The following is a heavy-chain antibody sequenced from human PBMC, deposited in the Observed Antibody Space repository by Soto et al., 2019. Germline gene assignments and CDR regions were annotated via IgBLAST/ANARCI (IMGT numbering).Heavy chain of an antibody. V-gene: IGHV3-23*01. J-gene: IGHJ4*02. Sequence: EVQLLESGGGLVQPGGSLRLSCAASGFTFSSHGMSWVRQAPEKGLEWVSSISGSGGSTYYADSVKGRFTISRDNSKNTLYLQMNSLRVEDTAVYYCAKAAYYYGSGSYFPFDYWGQGTLVTVSS. D-gene: IGHD3-10*01. CDR2: ISGSGGST. CDR1: GFTFSSHG. CDR3: AKAAYYYGSGSYFPFDY.